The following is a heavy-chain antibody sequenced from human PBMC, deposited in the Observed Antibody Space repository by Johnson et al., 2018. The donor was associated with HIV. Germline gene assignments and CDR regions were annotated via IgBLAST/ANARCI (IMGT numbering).Heavy chain of an antibody. V-gene: IGHV3-15*01. CDR3: AKEYFDI. J-gene: IGHJ3*02. Sequence: VQLVESGGGLVKPGGSLRLSCAASAFTFSDAWMSWVRQAPGKGLEWVGRIKSKTDGGTTDYAAPVKGRFTISRDNSKNTRYLQMNSLRAEDTAVYYCAKEYFDIWGQGTMVTVSS. CDR1: AFTFSDAW. CDR2: IKSKTDGGTT.